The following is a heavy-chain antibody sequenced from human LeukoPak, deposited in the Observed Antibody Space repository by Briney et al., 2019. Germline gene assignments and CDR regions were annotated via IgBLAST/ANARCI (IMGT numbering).Heavy chain of an antibody. CDR3: ARGRCSSTSCYTPNYYYYGMDV. V-gene: IGHV4-34*01. Sequence: PSETLSLTCAVYGGSFSGYYWSWIRQPPGKGLEWIGEINHSGSTNYNPSLKSRVTISVDTSKNQFSLKLSSVTAADTAVYYCARGRCSSTSCYTPNYYYYGMDVGGQGTTVTVSS. D-gene: IGHD2-2*02. CDR2: INHSGST. J-gene: IGHJ6*02. CDR1: GGSFSGYY.